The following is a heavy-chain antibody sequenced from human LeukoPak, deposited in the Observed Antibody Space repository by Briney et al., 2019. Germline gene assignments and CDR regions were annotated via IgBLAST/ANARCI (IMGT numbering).Heavy chain of an antibody. V-gene: IGHV3-30*02. J-gene: IGHJ3*01. CDR3: AKVRKGVGAFDL. CDR1: GFTFSTFG. D-gene: IGHD3-16*01. CDR2: VRYDGTNK. Sequence: GGSLRLSCAASGFAASGFTFSTFGMHWVRQAPGEGLEWVAFVRYDGTNKYYADSVKGRFTISRDDSKNTLYLQMNSLRAEDTAIYYCAKVRKGVGAFDLWGQGTMVTVSS.